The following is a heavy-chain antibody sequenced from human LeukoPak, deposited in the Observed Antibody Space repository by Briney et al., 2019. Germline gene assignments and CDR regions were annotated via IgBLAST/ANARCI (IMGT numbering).Heavy chain of an antibody. CDR1: GYTFTSYA. D-gene: IGHD3-22*01. Sequence: ASVKVSCKASGYTFTSYAMNWVRQAPGQGLEWMGWINTNTGNPPYAQGFTGRFVFSLDTSVSTAYLQISSLKAEDTAVYYCAGVSSGYYFHAFDIWGQGTMVTVSS. CDR3: AGVSSGYYFHAFDI. V-gene: IGHV7-4-1*02. J-gene: IGHJ3*02. CDR2: INTNTGNP.